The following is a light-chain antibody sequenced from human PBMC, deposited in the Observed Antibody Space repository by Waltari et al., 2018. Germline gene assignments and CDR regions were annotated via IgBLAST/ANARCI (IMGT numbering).Light chain of an antibody. CDR3: QQRNNWPIT. J-gene: IGKJ5*01. V-gene: IGKV3-11*01. CDR2: DTS. CDR1: QSASNF. Sequence: PGERATLSCRASQSASNFLAWYQQKPGQAPRLLIYDTSNRATGVPASFSGSGSGTDFTLTINSLEPDDFAVYFCQQRNNWPITFGQGTRLEIK.